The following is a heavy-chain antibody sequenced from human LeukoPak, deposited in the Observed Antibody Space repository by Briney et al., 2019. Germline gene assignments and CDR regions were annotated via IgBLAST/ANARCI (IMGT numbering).Heavy chain of an antibody. D-gene: IGHD1-1*01. V-gene: IGHV1-69*05. Sequence: SVKVSCKASGGTFSSYAISWVRQAPGQGLEWMGGIIPFFGTANYAQKFQGRVTITTDESTSTAYMELSSLRSEDTAVYYCASSWWERQGRLYFDYWGQGTLVTVSS. CDR2: IIPFFGTA. CDR3: ASSWWERQGRLYFDY. CDR1: GGTFSSYA. J-gene: IGHJ4*02.